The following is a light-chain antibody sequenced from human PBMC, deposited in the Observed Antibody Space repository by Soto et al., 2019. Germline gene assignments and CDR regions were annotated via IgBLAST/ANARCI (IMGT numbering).Light chain of an antibody. CDR3: AAWDDWLSGYG. V-gene: IGLV1-47*02. CDR2: SDN. Sequence: QSVLTQPPSTSGTPGQRVTISCSGDSSNIAKNYVYWYQQVPGMAPKLLIYSDNQRPSGVPDRFSGSKSGTSASLAISGLRSEDEADYYCAAWDDWLSGYGFGGGTKLTVL. CDR1: SSNIAKNY. J-gene: IGLJ1*01.